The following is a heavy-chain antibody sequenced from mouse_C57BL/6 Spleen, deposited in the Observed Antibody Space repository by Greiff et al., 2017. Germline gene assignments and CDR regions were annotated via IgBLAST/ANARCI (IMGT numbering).Heavy chain of an antibody. Sequence: VMLVESGPGLVAPSQSLSITCTVSGFSLTSYGVDWVRQSPGKGLEWLGVIWGVGSTNYNSALKSRLSISKDNSKSQVFLKMNSLQTDDTAMYYCASGKLGPFAYWGQGTLVTVSA. CDR3: ASGKLGPFAY. J-gene: IGHJ3*01. CDR1: GFSLTSYG. CDR2: IWGVGST. D-gene: IGHD4-1*01. V-gene: IGHV2-6*01.